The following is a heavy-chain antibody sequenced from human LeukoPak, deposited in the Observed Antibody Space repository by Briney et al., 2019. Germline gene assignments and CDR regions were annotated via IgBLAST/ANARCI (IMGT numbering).Heavy chain of an antibody. V-gene: IGHV5-51*01. CDR3: ARLLRHCSGGSCYFSWFDP. CDR2: IYPGDSDT. D-gene: IGHD2-15*01. CDR1: GYSFTNSW. Sequence: GESLKISCKASGYSFTNSWIGWVRQMPGKGLEWMGIIYPGDSDTTYGPSFQGQVTISADKSISTAYLQWSSLKASDTAMYYCARLLRHCSGGSCYFSWFDPWGQGTTVTVSS. J-gene: IGHJ5*01.